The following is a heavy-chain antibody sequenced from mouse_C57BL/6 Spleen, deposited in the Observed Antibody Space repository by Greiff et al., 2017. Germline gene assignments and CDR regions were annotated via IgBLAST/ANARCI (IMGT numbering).Heavy chain of an antibody. CDR2: FYPGSGSI. CDR3: ARHEGYYGSSDPPYAMDY. D-gene: IGHD1-1*01. J-gene: IGHJ4*01. CDR1: GYTFTEYT. Sequence: VMLVESGAELVKPGASVKLSCKASGYTFTEYTIHWVKQRSGQGLEWIGWFYPGSGSIKYNEKFKDKATLTADKSSSTVYMELSRLTSEDSAVYFCARHEGYYGSSDPPYAMDYWGQGTSVTVSS. V-gene: IGHV1-62-2*01.